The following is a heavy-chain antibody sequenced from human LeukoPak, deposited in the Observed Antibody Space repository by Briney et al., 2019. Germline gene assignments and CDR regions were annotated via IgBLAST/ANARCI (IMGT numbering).Heavy chain of an antibody. CDR3: ASEGGGAGALDAFDI. D-gene: IGHD3-16*01. CDR1: GFTVSSNY. J-gene: IGHJ3*02. V-gene: IGHV3-66*02. Sequence: GGSLRLSCAASGFTVSSNYMSWVRQAPGKGLEWVSVIYSDGSTYYADSVKGRFTISRDNSKNTLYLQMNSLRAEDTAVYYCASEGGGAGALDAFDIWGQGTMVTVSS. CDR2: IYSDGST.